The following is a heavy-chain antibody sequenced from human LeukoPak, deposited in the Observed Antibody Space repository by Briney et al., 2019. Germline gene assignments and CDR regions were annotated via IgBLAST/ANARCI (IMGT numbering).Heavy chain of an antibody. CDR1: GFTFSSYW. Sequence: GGSLRLSCAASGFTFSSYWMSWVRQAPGKGLEWVANIKEDGSEKYYVDSVKGQFTISRDNAKNSLYLQMNSLRAEDTAVYYCARGGDVLRFLEWSGNNWFDPWGQGTLVTVSA. CDR3: ARGGDVLRFLEWSGNNWFDP. J-gene: IGHJ5*02. D-gene: IGHD3-3*01. V-gene: IGHV3-7*04. CDR2: IKEDGSEK.